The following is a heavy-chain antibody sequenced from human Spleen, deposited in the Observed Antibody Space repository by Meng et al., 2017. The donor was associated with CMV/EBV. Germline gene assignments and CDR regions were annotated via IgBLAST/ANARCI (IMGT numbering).Heavy chain of an antibody. V-gene: IGHV3-48*03. CDR1: GFTFSIYE. J-gene: IGHJ4*02. Sequence: GEYLKISWEASGFTFSIYEMNWVRQTPGKGLEWVSAISGSGGSTYYADSVKGRFTISRDNAKNSLYLQMNSLRAEDTAVYYCARDSLVGATEGDFDYWGQGTLVTVSS. CDR3: ARDSLVGATEGDFDY. D-gene: IGHD1-26*01. CDR2: ISGSGGST.